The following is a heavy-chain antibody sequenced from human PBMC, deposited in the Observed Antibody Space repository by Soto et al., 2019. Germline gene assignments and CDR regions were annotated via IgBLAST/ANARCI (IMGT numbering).Heavy chain of an antibody. Sequence: QVQLVQSGAEVKKPGASVKVSCKASGYTFTSYGISWVRQAPGQGLEWMGWISAYNGNTNYAQKLQGRVTMTTDTPTSTAYMELRSLRSDDTAVYYCARKLYDFWSGYYEGAWFDPWGQGTLVTVSS. CDR1: GYTFTSYG. CDR2: ISAYNGNT. D-gene: IGHD3-3*01. J-gene: IGHJ5*02. CDR3: ARKLYDFWSGYYEGAWFDP. V-gene: IGHV1-18*01.